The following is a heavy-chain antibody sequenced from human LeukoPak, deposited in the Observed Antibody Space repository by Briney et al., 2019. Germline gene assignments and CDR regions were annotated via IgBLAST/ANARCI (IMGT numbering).Heavy chain of an antibody. Sequence: GASVKVSCKASGGTFSSYAISWVRQAPGQGLEWMGGIIPIFGTANYAQKFQGRVTITADESTSTAYMELSSLRSEDTAVYYCARVSRYNYGTYFDYWGQGTLVTVSS. D-gene: IGHD5-18*01. CDR3: ARVSRYNYGTYFDY. CDR2: IIPIFGTA. J-gene: IGHJ4*02. V-gene: IGHV1-69*13. CDR1: GGTFSSYA.